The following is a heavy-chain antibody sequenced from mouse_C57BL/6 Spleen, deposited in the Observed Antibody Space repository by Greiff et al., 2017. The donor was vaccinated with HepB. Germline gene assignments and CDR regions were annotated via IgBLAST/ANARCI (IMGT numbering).Heavy chain of an antibody. V-gene: IGHV1-22*01. CDR3: ARKDPFITTRAMDY. J-gene: IGHJ4*01. Sequence: EVQLQESGPELVKPGASVKMSCKASGYTFTDYNMHWVKQSHGKSLEWIGYINPNNGGTSYNQKFKGKATLTVNKSSSTAYMELRSLTSEDSAVYYCARKDPFITTRAMDYWGQGTSVTVSS. CDR1: GYTFTDYN. D-gene: IGHD1-1*01. CDR2: INPNNGGT.